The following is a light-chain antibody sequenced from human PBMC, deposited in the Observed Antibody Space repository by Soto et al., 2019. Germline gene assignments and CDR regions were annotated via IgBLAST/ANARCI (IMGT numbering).Light chain of an antibody. CDR1: ESVSTSY. CDR3: QQYGSSPIT. CDR2: GTS. V-gene: IGKV3-20*01. Sequence: EIVLPQSPGTLSLSPGGRATLSSRASESVSTSYLGWYQQQPGQPPRLLMSGTSNRATGTPDRFSGSGSGTDFSLTISRLEPEDFAVYYCQQYGSSPITFGQGTRLEIK. J-gene: IGKJ5*01.